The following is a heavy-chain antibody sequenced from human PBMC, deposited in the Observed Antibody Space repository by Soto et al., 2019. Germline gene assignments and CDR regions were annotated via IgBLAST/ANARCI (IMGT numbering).Heavy chain of an antibody. D-gene: IGHD3-22*01. Sequence: HPGGSVRLSCAASGFTFSSYAMSWVRQAPGKGLEWVSAISGSGGSTYYADSVKGRFTISRDNSKNTLYLQMNSLRAEDTAVYYCARVARYDSSGYYLVFDYWGQGTLVTVSS. V-gene: IGHV3-23*01. J-gene: IGHJ4*02. CDR1: GFTFSSYA. CDR3: ARVARYDSSGYYLVFDY. CDR2: ISGSGGST.